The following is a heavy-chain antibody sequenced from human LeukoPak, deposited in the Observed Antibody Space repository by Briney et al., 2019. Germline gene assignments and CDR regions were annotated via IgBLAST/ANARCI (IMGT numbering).Heavy chain of an antibody. Sequence: GGSLRLSCAASGFIVSSNYMSWVRQAPGKGLEWVSVIYSGGSTYYADSVKGRFTISRDNSKNTLYLQMNSLRAEDTAVYYCARKQPESCSGGSCYSYFQHWGQGTLVTVSS. CDR2: IYSGGST. CDR3: ARKQPESCSGGSCYSYFQH. V-gene: IGHV3-53*01. CDR1: GFIVSSNY. J-gene: IGHJ1*01. D-gene: IGHD2-15*01.